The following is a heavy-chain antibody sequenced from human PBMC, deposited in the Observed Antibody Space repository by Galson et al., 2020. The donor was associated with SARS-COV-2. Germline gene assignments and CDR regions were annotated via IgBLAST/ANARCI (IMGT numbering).Heavy chain of an antibody. Sequence: GESLKISCAASGFTFSSYAMHWVRQAPGKGLEWVAVISYDGSNKYYADSVKGRFTISRDNSKNTLYLQMNSLRAEDTAVYYCARDLQQQPQTDYYYYYGMDVWGQGTTVTVSS. CDR3: ARDLQQQPQTDYYYYYGMDV. V-gene: IGHV3-30*04. D-gene: IGHD6-13*01. CDR2: ISYDGSNK. CDR1: GFTFSSYA. J-gene: IGHJ6*02.